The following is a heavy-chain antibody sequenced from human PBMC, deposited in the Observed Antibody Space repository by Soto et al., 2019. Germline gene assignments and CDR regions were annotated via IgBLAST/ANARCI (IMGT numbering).Heavy chain of an antibody. CDR3: VRSFGWYAIDY. Sequence: QVLLQESGPGLVQPSGTLSLSCAVSGVSISSNYYWGWVRQSPGKGLEWLGDISHIGSVNYSPSLMSLFTISMDRYENQFSLKLNSVTAAGSAVYYCVRSFGWYAIDYWGQGTLVIVSS. CDR2: ISHIGSV. D-gene: IGHD6-19*01. V-gene: IGHV4-4*02. CDR1: GVSISSNYY. J-gene: IGHJ4*02.